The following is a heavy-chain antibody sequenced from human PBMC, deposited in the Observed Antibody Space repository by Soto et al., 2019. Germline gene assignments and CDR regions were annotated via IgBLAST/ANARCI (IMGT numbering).Heavy chain of an antibody. V-gene: IGHV4-39*01. CDR3: ATAEYDSRASEY. Sequence: PSETLSLTCIVSGDSISSSLYYWGWVRQPPGKGPEWIGVIYFSGITSYNPSLKSRVTISIDTSKNQFSLKLSSVTAADTAVYYCATAEYDSRASEYWGQGTPVTVSS. CDR1: GDSISSSLYY. CDR2: IYFSGIT. J-gene: IGHJ4*02. D-gene: IGHD3-22*01.